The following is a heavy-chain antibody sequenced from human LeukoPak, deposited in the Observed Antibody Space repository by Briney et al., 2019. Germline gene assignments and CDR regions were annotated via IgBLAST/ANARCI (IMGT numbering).Heavy chain of an antibody. J-gene: IGHJ4*02. Sequence: GSLRLSCAASGFTFSSYAMHWVRQAPGKGLEWVAVISYDGSNKYNADSVKGRFTMSRDNSKNTLYLQMNSLRAEDTAVYYCARDNDLVAAGYYFDYWGQGTLVTVSS. V-gene: IGHV3-30*04. CDR1: GFTFSSYA. CDR3: ARDNDLVAAGYYFDY. D-gene: IGHD6-13*01. CDR2: ISYDGSNK.